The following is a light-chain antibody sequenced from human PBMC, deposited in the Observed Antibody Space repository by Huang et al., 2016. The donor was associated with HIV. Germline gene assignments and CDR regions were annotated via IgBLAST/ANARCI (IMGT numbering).Light chain of an antibody. V-gene: IGKV1-39*01. CDR3: QQSYSTPPEWT. Sequence: DIQMTQSPSSLSASVGDRVTITCRASQSISSYLNWYQEKPGKAPNLLINAASRLQSWVPSRFSGSGSGTDFTLTISSLQPEDFATYYCQQSYSTPPEWTFGQGTKVEIK. CDR1: QSISSY. CDR2: AAS. J-gene: IGKJ1*01.